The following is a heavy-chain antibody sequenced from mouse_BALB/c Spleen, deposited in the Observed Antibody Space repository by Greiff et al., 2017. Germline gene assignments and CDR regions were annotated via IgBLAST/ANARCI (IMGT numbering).Heavy chain of an antibody. CDR2: IWAGGST. D-gene: IGHD2-2*01. V-gene: IGHV2-9*02. CDR1: GFSLTSYG. CDR3: ARVVTTAYYAMDY. J-gene: IGHJ4*01. Sequence: VQRVESGPGLVAPSQSLSITCTVSGFSLTSYGVHWVRQPPGKGLEWLGVIWAGGSTNYNSALMSRLSISKDNSKSQVFLKMNSLQTDDTAMYYCARVVTTAYYAMDYWGQGTSVTVSS.